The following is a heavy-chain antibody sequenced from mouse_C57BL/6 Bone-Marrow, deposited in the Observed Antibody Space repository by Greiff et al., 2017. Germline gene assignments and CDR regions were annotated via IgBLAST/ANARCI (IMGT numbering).Heavy chain of an antibody. CDR1: GYTFTSYW. V-gene: IGHV1-55*01. CDR2: IYPGSGST. J-gene: IGHJ1*03. D-gene: IGHD2-1*01. CDR3: GIYYGNYGWCFDV. Sequence: VQLQQPGAELVKPGASVKMSCKASGYTFTSYWITWVKQRPGQGLEWIGDIYPGSGSTNYNEKFKSKAILTVDTSSSTAYMELSSLTSEDSAVYYCGIYYGNYGWCFDVWGTGTTVTVSS.